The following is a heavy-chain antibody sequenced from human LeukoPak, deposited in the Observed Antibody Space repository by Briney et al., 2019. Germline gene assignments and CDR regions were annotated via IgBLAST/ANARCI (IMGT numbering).Heavy chain of an antibody. CDR3: ARGDTTMGYAFDL. V-gene: IGHV4-59*01. CDR1: GGSISSYY. J-gene: IGHJ3*01. D-gene: IGHD5-18*01. Sequence: SETLSLTCTVSGGSISSYYWSWIRQPPGKGLEWIAYIYYSGSTNYNPSLKSRVTISVDTSKNQFSLRLSSVTAADTAVYYCARGDTTMGYAFDLWGQGTMVTVSS. CDR2: IYYSGST.